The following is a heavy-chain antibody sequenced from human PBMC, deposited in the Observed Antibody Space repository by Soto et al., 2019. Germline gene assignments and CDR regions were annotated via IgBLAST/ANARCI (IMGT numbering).Heavy chain of an antibody. Sequence: GGSLRLSCSASGFTFSSYAMHWVRQAPGKGLEYVSAISCIGGSTYYADSVKGRFTISRDNSKNTLYLQMSCLRADDTAVYYCVKIRRQTIFGVVISPPNAFDIWGQGTMVTVSS. CDR1: GFTFSSYA. D-gene: IGHD3-3*01. CDR3: VKIRRQTIFGVVISPPNAFDI. V-gene: IGHV3-64D*08. J-gene: IGHJ3*02. CDR2: ISCIGGST.